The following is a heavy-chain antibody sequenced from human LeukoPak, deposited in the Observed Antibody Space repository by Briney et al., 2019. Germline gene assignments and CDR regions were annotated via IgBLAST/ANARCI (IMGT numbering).Heavy chain of an antibody. CDR2: IYYSGST. CDR3: ARDVLGYCSGGSCYSNWFDP. V-gene: IGHV4-59*01. CDR1: GGSISSYY. D-gene: IGHD2-15*01. Sequence: KPSETLSLTCTVSGGSISSYYWSWIRQPPGKGLEWIGYIYYSGSTNYNPSLKSRVTISVDTSKNQFSLKLSSVTAADTAVYYCARDVLGYCSGGSCYSNWFDPWGQGTLVTVSS. J-gene: IGHJ5*02.